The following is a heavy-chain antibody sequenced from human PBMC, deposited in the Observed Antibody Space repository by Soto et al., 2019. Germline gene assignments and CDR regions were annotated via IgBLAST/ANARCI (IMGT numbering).Heavy chain of an antibody. D-gene: IGHD3-16*01. CDR3: ATRRMGGKGYYFDY. J-gene: IGHJ4*02. CDR2: ISWNSGSI. Sequence: EEQLVESGGGLVQPGRSLRLSCAASGFTFDDYAMHWVRQAPGKGLEWVSGISWNSGSIGYADSVKGRFTISRDNAKNSLYLQMNSLRAEDTALYYCATRRMGGKGYYFDYWGQGTLVTVSS. CDR1: GFTFDDYA. V-gene: IGHV3-9*01.